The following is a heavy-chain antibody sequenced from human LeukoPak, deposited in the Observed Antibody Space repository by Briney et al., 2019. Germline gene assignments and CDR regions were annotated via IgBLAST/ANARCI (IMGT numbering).Heavy chain of an antibody. V-gene: IGHV3-30*03. CDR3: ARLYYYGSGSYS. D-gene: IGHD3-10*01. Sequence: PGGSLRLSCAASGFTFSSYGMHWVRQAPGKGLEWVAVISYDGSNKYYADSMKGRFTISRDNSKNTLYLQMNSLRAEDTAVYYCARLYYYGSGSYSWGQGTLVTVSS. J-gene: IGHJ5*02. CDR1: GFTFSSYG. CDR2: ISYDGSNK.